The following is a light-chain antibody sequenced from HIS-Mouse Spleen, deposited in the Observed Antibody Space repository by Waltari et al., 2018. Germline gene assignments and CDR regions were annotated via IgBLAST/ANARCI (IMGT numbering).Light chain of an antibody. V-gene: IGLV3-21*03. CDR1: NIGSKS. J-gene: IGLJ1*01. CDR2: DDS. CDR3: QVWDSSSDHPYV. Sequence: SYVLTQPPSVSVAPGKTARITVEGNNIGSKSVHWYQQKPGQAPVLVVYDDSDRPSGIPERFSGSNSGNTATLTISRVEAGDEADYYCQVWDSSSDHPYVFGTGTKVTVL.